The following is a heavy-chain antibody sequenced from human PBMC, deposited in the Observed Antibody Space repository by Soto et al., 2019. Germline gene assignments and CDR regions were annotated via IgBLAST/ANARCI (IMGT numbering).Heavy chain of an antibody. V-gene: IGHV4-39*01. J-gene: IGHJ4*02. CDR1: GNSMSTSNYY. D-gene: IGHD2-2*01. CDR2: VFYGGPS. Sequence: QLQMQESGPGLLKPSETLSLTCAVSGNSMSTSNYYWSWIRQSPGKGLEWIGSVFYGGPSYYNPSLKSRVTISVDASRNQFSLRLNFVTAADTAVYFCASRKREEICSSGNCYFTYWGQGTLVTVSS. CDR3: ASRKREEICSSGNCYFTY.